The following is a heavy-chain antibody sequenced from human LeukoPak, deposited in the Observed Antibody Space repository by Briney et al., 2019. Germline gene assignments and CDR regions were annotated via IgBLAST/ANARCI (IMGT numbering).Heavy chain of an antibody. Sequence: SETLSLTCTVSGGSISSDFWGWIRQPPGKGLEYIGYIYDSGSTTYNPALKSRLTISLDKSNNQFSLNLSSVTAADTAMYYCARYKTTVVLGAFDVWGQGTMVTVSS. D-gene: IGHD4-23*01. J-gene: IGHJ3*01. CDR1: GGSISSDF. CDR2: IYDSGST. CDR3: ARYKTTVVLGAFDV. V-gene: IGHV4-59*01.